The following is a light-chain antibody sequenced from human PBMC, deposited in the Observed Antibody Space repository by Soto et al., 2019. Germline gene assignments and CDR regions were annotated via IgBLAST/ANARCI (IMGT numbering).Light chain of an antibody. CDR2: EVS. J-gene: IGLJ1*01. CDR3: SSYTRSGTLLYV. V-gene: IGLV2-14*03. Sequence: QSALSQPASVSGSPGQSITISCTGTSSDIGSYNYVSWYQQHPGKAPRLMIYEVSNRPAGVSNRFSGSKSGNTASLTISGLQAEVEADYYCSSYTRSGTLLYVFGTGTKLTVL. CDR1: SSDIGSYNY.